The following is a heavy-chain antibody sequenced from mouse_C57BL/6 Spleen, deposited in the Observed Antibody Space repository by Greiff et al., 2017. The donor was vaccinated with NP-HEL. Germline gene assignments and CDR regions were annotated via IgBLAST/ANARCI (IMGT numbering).Heavy chain of an antibody. CDR1: GYTFTDYY. J-gene: IGHJ1*03. V-gene: IGHV1-76*01. CDR2: IYPGSGNT. CDR3: VYGSSYVGYFDV. Sequence: QVQLQQSGAELVRPGASVKLSCKASGYTFTDYYINWVKQRPGQGLEWIARIYPGSGNTYYNEKFKGKATLTAEKSSSTAYMQLSSLTSEDSAVYFAVYGSSYVGYFDVWGTGTTVTVSS. D-gene: IGHD1-1*01.